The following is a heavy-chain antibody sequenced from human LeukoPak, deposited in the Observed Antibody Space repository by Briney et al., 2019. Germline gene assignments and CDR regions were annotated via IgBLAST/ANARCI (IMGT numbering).Heavy chain of an antibody. Sequence: GGSLRLSCAASGFTFSNYAMKWVRQAPGKGLEWVAVIWYDGSNKYYADSVKGRFTISRDNSKNTLYLQMNSLRAEDTAVYYCARDLGYLFDYWGQGTLVTVSS. CDR1: GFTFSNYA. CDR2: IWYDGSNK. CDR3: ARDLGYLFDY. J-gene: IGHJ4*02. D-gene: IGHD5-12*01. V-gene: IGHV3-33*08.